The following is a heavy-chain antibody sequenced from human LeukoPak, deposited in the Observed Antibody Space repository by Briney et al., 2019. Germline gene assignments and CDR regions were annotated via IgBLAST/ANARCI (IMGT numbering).Heavy chain of an antibody. V-gene: IGHV3-7*01. D-gene: IGHD3-22*01. CDR2: IKQDGSEK. Sequence: GGSLRLSCAASGFTFSSYWMSWVRQAPGKGLEWVANIKQDGSEKYYVDSVKGRFTISRDNAKNSLYLQMNSLRAEDTAVYYCARDQPYYYDSSGPPSAFDIWGQGTMVTVSS. CDR3: ARDQPYYYDSSGPPSAFDI. CDR1: GFTFSSYW. J-gene: IGHJ3*02.